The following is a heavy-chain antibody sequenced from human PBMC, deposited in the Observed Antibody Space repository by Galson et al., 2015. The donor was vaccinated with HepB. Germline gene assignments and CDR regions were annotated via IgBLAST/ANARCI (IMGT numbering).Heavy chain of an antibody. CDR1: GYTFTSYD. V-gene: IGHV1-8*01. J-gene: IGHJ6*02. D-gene: IGHD1-26*01. Sequence: SVKVSCKASGYTFTSYDINWVRQATGRGLEWMGWMNPNSGNTGYAQKFQGRVTMTRNTSISTAYMELSSLRSEDTAVYYCATKYSGSLYYYYGMDVWGQGTTVTVSS. CDR2: MNPNSGNT. CDR3: ATKYSGSLYYYYGMDV.